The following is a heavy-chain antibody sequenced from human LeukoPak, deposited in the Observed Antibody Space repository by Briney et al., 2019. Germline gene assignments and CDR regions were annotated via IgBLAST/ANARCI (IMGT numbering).Heavy chain of an antibody. CDR1: GFTFSSYA. D-gene: IGHD3-22*01. Sequence: PGGSLRLSCAASGFTFSSYAMHWVRQAPGKALEYVSAISSNGGSTYYANSVKGRFTISRDNSKNTLYLQMGSLRAEDMAVYYCASGRYDSSGYYFDYWGQGTLVTVSS. CDR2: ISSNGGST. V-gene: IGHV3-64*01. J-gene: IGHJ4*02. CDR3: ASGRYDSSGYYFDY.